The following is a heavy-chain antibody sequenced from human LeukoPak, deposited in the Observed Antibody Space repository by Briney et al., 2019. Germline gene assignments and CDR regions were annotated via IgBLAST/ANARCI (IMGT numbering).Heavy chain of an antibody. D-gene: IGHD2-2*01. CDR2: IYYTGST. CDR1: GGSISSYY. CDR3: ARQLRSQLYYFDN. Sequence: PSETLSLTCTVTGGSISSYYWSWIRQPPGKGLEWIGYIYYTGSTNYNPSLKSRVTISVDTSKNQFSLKLSSVTAADTAVYYCARQLRSQLYYFDNWGQGTLVTVSS. V-gene: IGHV4-59*01. J-gene: IGHJ4*02.